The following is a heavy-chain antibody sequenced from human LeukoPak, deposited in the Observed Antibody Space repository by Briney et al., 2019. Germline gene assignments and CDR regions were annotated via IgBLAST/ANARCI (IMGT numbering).Heavy chain of an antibody. V-gene: IGHV1-2*06. D-gene: IGHD2-2*01. CDR3: ARVSGGCSSTSCYAYYYYYGMDV. Sequence: GASVKVSCKASGYTFTGYYMHWVRQAPGQGLEWKGRINPNSGGTNYAQKFQGRVTMTRDTSISTAYMELSRLRSDDTAVYYCARVSGGCSSTSCYAYYYYYGMDVWGQGTTVTVSS. J-gene: IGHJ6*02. CDR1: GYTFTGYY. CDR2: INPNSGGT.